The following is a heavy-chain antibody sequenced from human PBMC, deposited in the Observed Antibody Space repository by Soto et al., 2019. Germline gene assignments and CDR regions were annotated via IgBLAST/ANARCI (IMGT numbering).Heavy chain of an antibody. CDR2: IYYSGST. CDR1: GGSISSYY. J-gene: IGHJ5*02. D-gene: IGHD3-10*01. Sequence: SETLSLTCTVSGGSISSYYWSWIRQPPGKGLEWIGYIYYSGSTNYNPSLKSRVTISVDTSKNQFSLKLSSVTAADTAVYYCARAKYYGSGSYLNWFDPWGQGTLVTVSS. CDR3: ARAKYYGSGSYLNWFDP. V-gene: IGHV4-59*01.